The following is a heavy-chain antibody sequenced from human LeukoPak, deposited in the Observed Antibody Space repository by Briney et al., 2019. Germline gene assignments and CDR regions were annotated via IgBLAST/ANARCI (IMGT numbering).Heavy chain of an antibody. D-gene: IGHD3-9*01. Sequence: KSGGSLRLSCAASGFTFSNAWMSWVRQAPGKGLEWVGRIKSKTDGGTTDYAAPVKGRFTISRDDSKNTLYLQMNSLKTEDTAVYYCTTDERYFDWLERSPTGGYFQHWGQGTLVTVSS. J-gene: IGHJ1*01. CDR1: GFTFSNAW. V-gene: IGHV3-15*01. CDR3: TTDERYFDWLERSPTGGYFQH. CDR2: IKSKTDGGTT.